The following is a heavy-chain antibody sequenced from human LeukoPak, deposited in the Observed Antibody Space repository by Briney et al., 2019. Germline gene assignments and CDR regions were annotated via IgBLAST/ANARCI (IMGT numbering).Heavy chain of an antibody. CDR3: ARVGGNSVGNFDY. CDR2: IYYSGST. V-gene: IGHV4-59*11. J-gene: IGHJ4*02. Sequence: SDPLSLTCTVCGGSISSHYGSWLRQPPGKGVDWGGYIYYSGSTNYNPSLKSRVTISVDTSKNQFSLKLSSVTAADTAVYYCARVGGNSVGNFDYWGQGTLVTVSS. D-gene: IGHD4-23*01. CDR1: GGSISSHY.